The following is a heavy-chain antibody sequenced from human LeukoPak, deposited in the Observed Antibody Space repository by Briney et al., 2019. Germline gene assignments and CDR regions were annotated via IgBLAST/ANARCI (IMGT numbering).Heavy chain of an antibody. Sequence: GGSLRLSCAASGFTFSSYAMNWVRQAPGKGLQWVSVISGRGISTYYADSVKGRFTISRDDSKNRLYLQMHSLRAEDTAVYYCAKDRRDAFLGDAFDIWGQGTMVTVSS. J-gene: IGHJ3*02. V-gene: IGHV3-23*01. CDR3: AKDRRDAFLGDAFDI. CDR2: ISGRGIST. CDR1: GFTFSSYA. D-gene: IGHD5-24*01.